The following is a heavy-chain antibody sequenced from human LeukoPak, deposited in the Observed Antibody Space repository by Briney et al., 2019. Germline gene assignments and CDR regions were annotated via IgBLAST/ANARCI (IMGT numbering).Heavy chain of an antibody. CDR2: IYSGGST. Sequence: GGSLRLSCAASGFTVSSNYMNWVRQAPGKGLEWVSIIYSGGSTYYADSVKGRFTISSDNSKNTLYLQMNSLRAEDTAVYYCARGTYGDFDYWGQGTLVTVSS. J-gene: IGHJ4*02. CDR1: GFTVSSNY. CDR3: ARGTYGDFDY. D-gene: IGHD4-17*01. V-gene: IGHV3-66*01.